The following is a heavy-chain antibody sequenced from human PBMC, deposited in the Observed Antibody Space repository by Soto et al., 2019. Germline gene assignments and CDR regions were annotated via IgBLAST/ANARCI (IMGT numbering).Heavy chain of an antibody. CDR1: GFTFSSYS. J-gene: IGHJ5*02. CDR3: ARDSTGLSSGWYGGWFDP. CDR2: ISSSSSTI. Sequence: GGSLRLSCAASGFTFSSYSMNWVRQAPGKGLEWVSYISSSSSTIYYADSVKGRFTISRDNAKNSLYLQMNSLRDEDTAVYYYARDSTGLSSGWYGGWFDPWGQGTLVTVSS. D-gene: IGHD6-19*01. V-gene: IGHV3-48*02.